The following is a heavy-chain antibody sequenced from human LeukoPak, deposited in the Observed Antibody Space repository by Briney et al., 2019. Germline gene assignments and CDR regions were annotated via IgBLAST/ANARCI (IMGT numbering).Heavy chain of an antibody. CDR3: ARDYRTDGFNY. D-gene: IGHD3/OR15-3a*01. CDR1: GGTFSSYA. V-gene: IGHV1-69*13. Sequence: SVKVSCKASGGTFSSYAVRWVRQAPGQGLEWMGGIIPILGTPNYAQKFQGRVAITADESTSTVYMELSSLRSDDTAVYYCARDYRTDGFNYWGQGTLVTVSS. CDR2: IIPILGTP. J-gene: IGHJ4*02.